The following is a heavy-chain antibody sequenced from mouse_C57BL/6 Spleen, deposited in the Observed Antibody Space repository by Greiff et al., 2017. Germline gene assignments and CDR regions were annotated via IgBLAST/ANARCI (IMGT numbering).Heavy chain of an antibody. CDR1: GFSLTSYG. J-gene: IGHJ2*01. Sequence: QVHVKQSGPGLVQPSQSLSITCTVSGFSLTSYGVHWVRQSPGKGLEWLGVIGSGGSTDYNAAFISRLSISKDNSKSQVFFKMNSLQADDTAIYYCARNEGGSSYFDYWGQGTTLTVSS. V-gene: IGHV2-2*01. CDR2: IGSGGST. D-gene: IGHD1-1*01. CDR3: ARNEGGSSYFDY.